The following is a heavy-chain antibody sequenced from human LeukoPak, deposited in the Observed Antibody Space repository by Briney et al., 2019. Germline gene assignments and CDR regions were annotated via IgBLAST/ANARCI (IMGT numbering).Heavy chain of an antibody. CDR2: IKHDGSEQ. D-gene: IGHD3-3*01. Sequence: PGGSLRLSCAASGFTFSSYGMHWVRQAPGKGLEWVANIKHDGSEQYYVDSVKGRFTISRHNAKNSLYLQMNSLRVEDTAVYYCARSPTYYDFWSGYKFIDYWGQGTLVTVSS. J-gene: IGHJ4*02. V-gene: IGHV3-7*01. CDR3: ARSPTYYDFWSGYKFIDY. CDR1: GFTFSSYG.